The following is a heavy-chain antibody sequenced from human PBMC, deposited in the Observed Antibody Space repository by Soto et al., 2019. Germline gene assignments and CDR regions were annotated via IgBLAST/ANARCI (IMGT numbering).Heavy chain of an antibody. CDR2: FDPEDGET. Sequence: ASVKVSCKVSGYTVTELSIHWVRQAPGKGPEWMGGFDPEDGETMYARKFQGRVTMTEDTSTDTAYMELSSLRSDDTAVYYCATTDPDCTSTRCISPVYWGQGTLVTVSS. J-gene: IGHJ4*02. CDR3: ATTDPDCTSTRCISPVY. D-gene: IGHD2-2*01. CDR1: GYTVTELS. V-gene: IGHV1-24*01.